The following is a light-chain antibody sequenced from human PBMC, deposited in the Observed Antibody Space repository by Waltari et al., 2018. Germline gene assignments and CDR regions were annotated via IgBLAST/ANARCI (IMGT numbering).Light chain of an antibody. V-gene: IGKV3-20*01. CDR1: QSVSRA. Sequence: EIVLKQSPGTPSLSPEKRATLSCRASQSVSRALAWYQQKPGQAPRLLIYGASNRATGIPDRFSGSGSGTDFSLIISRLEPEDFAVYYCQHYVSLPVTFGQGTKVEIK. CDR3: QHYVSLPVT. J-gene: IGKJ1*01. CDR2: GAS.